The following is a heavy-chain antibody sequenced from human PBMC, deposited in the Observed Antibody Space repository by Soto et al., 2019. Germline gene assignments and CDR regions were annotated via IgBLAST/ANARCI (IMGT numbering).Heavy chain of an antibody. D-gene: IGHD1-7*01. J-gene: IGHJ4*02. Sequence: EVQLVESGGGLVKPGGSLRLSRAASGFIFGTHSMNWVRQAPGKGLQWVSSISSSSRYIYYADSVRGRFTISRDNANNSLYLQMNSLRAEDTAVYYCARVLTGTAYSFDDWGQGTLVTVSS. CDR2: ISSSSRYI. CDR1: GFIFGTHS. CDR3: ARVLTGTAYSFDD. V-gene: IGHV3-21*01.